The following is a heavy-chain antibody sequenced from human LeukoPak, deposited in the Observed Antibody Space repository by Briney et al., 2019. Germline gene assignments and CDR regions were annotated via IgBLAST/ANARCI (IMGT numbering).Heavy chain of an antibody. Sequence: PGGSLRLSCAASGFTFDDYAMHWVRQAPGKGLEWVSGISWNSGSIGYADSVKGRFTISRDNAKNSLYLQMNSLRAEDMALYYCAKGAAYSYGGGIDYWGQGTLVTVSS. V-gene: IGHV3-9*03. D-gene: IGHD5-18*01. J-gene: IGHJ4*02. CDR1: GFTFDDYA. CDR3: AKGAAYSYGGGIDY. CDR2: ISWNSGSI.